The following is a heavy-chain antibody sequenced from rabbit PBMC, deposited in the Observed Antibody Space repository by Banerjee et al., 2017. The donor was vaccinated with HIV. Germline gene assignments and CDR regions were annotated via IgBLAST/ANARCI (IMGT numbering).Heavy chain of an antibody. CDR2: IYAGSSGST. Sequence: QSLEESGGDLVKPGASLTLTCTASGFSFSSSQWICWVRQAPGKGLEWIACIYAGSSGSTYYANWAKGRFTISKTSSTTVTLQMTSLTAADTATYFCARDQAGNDYSLDLWGPGTLVTVS. V-gene: IGHV1S40*01. CDR3: ARDQAGNDYSLDL. CDR1: GFSFSSSQW. J-gene: IGHJ4*01. D-gene: IGHD4-2*01.